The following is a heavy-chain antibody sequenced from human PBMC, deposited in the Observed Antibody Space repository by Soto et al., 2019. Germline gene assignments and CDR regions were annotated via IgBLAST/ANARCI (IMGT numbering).Heavy chain of an antibody. CDR1: GGSFSGHS. J-gene: IGHJ4*02. Sequence: QVQLQQWGAGLLKPSETLSLTCAVYGGSFSGHSWSWIRQPPGKGLEWIGEINHRANTNYSLSLKSRVIISVDTSKNQFSLKVSSVPAADTAVYYCARGDNSGYYTWAEWSQGTLVTVSS. CDR3: ARGDNSGYYTWAE. D-gene: IGHD3-22*01. CDR2: INHRANT. V-gene: IGHV4-34*01.